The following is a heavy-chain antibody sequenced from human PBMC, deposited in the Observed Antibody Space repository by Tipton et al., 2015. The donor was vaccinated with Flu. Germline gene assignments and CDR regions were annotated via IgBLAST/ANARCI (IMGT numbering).Heavy chain of an antibody. V-gene: IGHV4-59*08. D-gene: IGHD4-11*01. Sequence: LRLSCTVSGGSISSYYWSWIRQPPGKGLEWIGYIYYSGSPHYNPSLKSRVTITVDTSKNQFSLRLSSMTAADTAVYYCARRDYSTYVSDPKNWFDPWGQGTLVTVSS. CDR1: GGSISSYY. CDR2: IYYSGSP. J-gene: IGHJ5*02. CDR3: ARRDYSTYVSDPKNWFDP.